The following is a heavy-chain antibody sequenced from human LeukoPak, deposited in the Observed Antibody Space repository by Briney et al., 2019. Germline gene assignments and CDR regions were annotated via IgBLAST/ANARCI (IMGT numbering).Heavy chain of an antibody. J-gene: IGHJ2*01. CDR1: GFTFSSYG. V-gene: IGHV3-33*01. CDR2: IWYDGSNK. Sequence: GGSLRLSCAASGFTFSSYGMHWVRQAPGKGLEWVAVIWYDGSNKYHADSVKGRFTISRDNSKNTPYLQMNSLRAEDTAVYYCARVEVGATLAAGARAWIHWYFDLWGRGTLVTVSS. D-gene: IGHD1-26*01. CDR3: ARVEVGATLAAGARAWIHWYFDL.